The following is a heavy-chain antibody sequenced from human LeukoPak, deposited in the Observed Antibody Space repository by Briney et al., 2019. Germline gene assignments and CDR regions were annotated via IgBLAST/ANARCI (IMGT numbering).Heavy chain of an antibody. V-gene: IGHV4-34*01. CDR1: GGSFSGYY. CDR3: AETAATALAP. J-gene: IGHJ5*02. CDR2: INHSGST. D-gene: IGHD6-13*01. Sequence: SETLSLTCAVYGGSFSGYYWSWIRQPPGKGLEWIGEINHSGSTDYNPSLKSRVTISVDTSKNQFSLKLSSVTAADTAVYYCAETAATALAPWGQGTLVTVSS.